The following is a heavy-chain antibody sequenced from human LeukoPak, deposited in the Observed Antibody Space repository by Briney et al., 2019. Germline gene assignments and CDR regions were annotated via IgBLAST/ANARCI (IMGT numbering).Heavy chain of an antibody. Sequence: PGGSLRLSCAASVFTFSSYEMNWVRQAPGKGREWVSYISNSGNTIFYADSVKGRFTISRDNGKNSLYLQMNSLRAEDTAVYYCARVFSNPTGNDYWGQGTLVTVSS. CDR3: ARVFSNPTGNDY. J-gene: IGHJ4*02. D-gene: IGHD1-1*01. CDR1: VFTFSSYE. CDR2: ISNSGNTI. V-gene: IGHV3-48*03.